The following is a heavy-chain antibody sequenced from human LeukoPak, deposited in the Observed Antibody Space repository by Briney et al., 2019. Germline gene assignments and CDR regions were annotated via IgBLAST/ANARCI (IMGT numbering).Heavy chain of an antibody. V-gene: IGHV3-53*01. CDR3: ARDGGSSWYDWFDP. CDR1: GFTVSSNY. J-gene: IGHJ5*02. D-gene: IGHD6-13*01. CDR2: IYSGGST. Sequence: GGSLRLSCAASGFTVSSNYMSWVRQAPGKGLEWVSVIYSGGSTYYADSVKGRFTISRDNSKNTLYLQMNSLRAEDTAVYYCARDGGSSWYDWFDPWGQGTLVTVSS.